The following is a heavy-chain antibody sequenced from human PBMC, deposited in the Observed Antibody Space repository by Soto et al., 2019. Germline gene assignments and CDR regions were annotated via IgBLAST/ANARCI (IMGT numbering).Heavy chain of an antibody. CDR3: ARESVGWFDP. CDR2: IWYDGSNK. Sequence: QVQLVESGGGVVQPGRSLRLSCAASGLTFISYGMHWVRQAPGKGLEWVAAIWYDGSNKYYADSVKGRFTISRDNSKNTLYLEMNSLRAEDTAVYYCARESVGWFDPWGQGTLVTVSS. CDR1: GLTFISYG. V-gene: IGHV3-33*01. J-gene: IGHJ5*02.